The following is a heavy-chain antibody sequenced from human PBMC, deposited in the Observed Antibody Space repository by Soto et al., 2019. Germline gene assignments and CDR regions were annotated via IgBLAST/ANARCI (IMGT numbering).Heavy chain of an antibody. CDR2: IIPILGIG. V-gene: IGHV1-69*02. CDR1: GGTFSSYT. Sequence: QVQLVQSGAEVKKPGSSVKVSCKASGGTFSSYTISWVRQAPGQGLEWMGRIIPILGIGNYAQKFQGRVTITANKSTRTAYMALSSLRSEDTAVYYCAGRYGDRDYWGQGTLVTVSS. D-gene: IGHD4-17*01. J-gene: IGHJ4*02. CDR3: AGRYGDRDY.